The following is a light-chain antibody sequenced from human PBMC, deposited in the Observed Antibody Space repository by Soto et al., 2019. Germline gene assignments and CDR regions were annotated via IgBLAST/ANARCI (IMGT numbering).Light chain of an antibody. CDR1: QSVNTN. CDR3: QQYNNWPYT. V-gene: IGKV3-15*01. CDR2: GAS. Sequence: ETVMTQSPATLSVSPGERPTLSCRASQSVNTNLAWYQQKPGQAPRLLIYGASTRATGVPARFSGSGSGTDFTLTISTLQSEDFAVYYCQQYNNWPYTFGQGTKLEI. J-gene: IGKJ2*01.